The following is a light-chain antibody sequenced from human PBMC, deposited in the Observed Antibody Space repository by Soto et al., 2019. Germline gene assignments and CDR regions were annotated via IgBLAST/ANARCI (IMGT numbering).Light chain of an antibody. V-gene: IGKV3-15*01. CDR1: QSVSSK. CDR2: DAS. Sequence: EIVMTQSPGTLSVSPGERVTLSCRASQSVSSKLVWYQRKPGQAPRLLIYDASTRATGMPGRFSGSGSGTEFTLTISSLQSEDFAVYYCQQYNNWPWTFCQGTKVDIK. J-gene: IGKJ1*01. CDR3: QQYNNWPWT.